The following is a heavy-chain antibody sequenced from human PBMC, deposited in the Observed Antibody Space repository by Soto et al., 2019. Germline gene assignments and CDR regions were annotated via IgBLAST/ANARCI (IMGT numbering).Heavy chain of an antibody. CDR3: AKDASNDYGDYLDAFDI. D-gene: IGHD4-17*01. Sequence: EVQLVESGGGLVQPGRSLRLSCAASGFTFDDYAMHWVRQAPGKGLEWVSGISWNSGSIGYADSVKGRFTISRDNAKNSLYLQMNSLRAEDTALYYCAKDASNDYGDYLDAFDIWGQGTMVTVSS. J-gene: IGHJ3*02. CDR2: ISWNSGSI. CDR1: GFTFDDYA. V-gene: IGHV3-9*01.